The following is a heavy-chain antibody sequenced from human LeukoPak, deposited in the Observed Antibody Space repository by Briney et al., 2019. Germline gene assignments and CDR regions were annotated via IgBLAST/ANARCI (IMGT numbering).Heavy chain of an antibody. CDR3: ARDYAGGWIDY. CDR1: GFNFRKHW. Sequence: GGSLRLSCAATGFNFRKHWMSWVRQSIGKGLECVAKIQEDGNEMHYVDSVKGRFTISRDNARNSLYLQMNNLRVEDTAIYYCARDYAGGWIDYWGQGITVTVSS. J-gene: IGHJ4*02. V-gene: IGHV3-7*01. D-gene: IGHD3-10*02. CDR2: IQEDGNEM.